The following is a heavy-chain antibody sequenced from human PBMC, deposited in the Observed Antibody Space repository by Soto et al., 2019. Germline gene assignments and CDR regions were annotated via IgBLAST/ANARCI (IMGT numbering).Heavy chain of an antibody. CDR2: ISGGGGST. J-gene: IGHJ4*02. CDR3: AKDGGYSSSWYSDY. D-gene: IGHD6-13*01. CDR1: GFTFSSYA. V-gene: IGHV3-23*01. Sequence: GGSLRLSCAASGFTFSSYATSWVRQAPGKGLEWVSAISGGGGSTYYADSVKGRFTISRDNSKNTLYLQMNSLRAEDTALYYCAKDGGYSSSWYSDYWGQGTLVTVSS.